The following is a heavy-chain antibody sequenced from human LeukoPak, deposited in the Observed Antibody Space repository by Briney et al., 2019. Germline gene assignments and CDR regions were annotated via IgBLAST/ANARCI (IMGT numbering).Heavy chain of an antibody. D-gene: IGHD3-16*02. Sequence: SETLSLTCTVSGGSISSSSYYWGWIRQPPEKGLEWIGSIYYSGSTYYNPSLKSRATISVDTSKNQFSLKLSSVTAADTAVYYCARHPRYVWGSYRLYYFDYWGQGTLVTVSS. CDR2: IYYSGST. J-gene: IGHJ4*02. CDR3: ARHPRYVWGSYRLYYFDY. CDR1: GGSISSSSYY. V-gene: IGHV4-39*01.